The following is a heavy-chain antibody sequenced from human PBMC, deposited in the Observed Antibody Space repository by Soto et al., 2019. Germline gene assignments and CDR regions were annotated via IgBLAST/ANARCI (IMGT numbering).Heavy chain of an antibody. CDR2: ISYDGSNK. V-gene: IGHV3-30*18. CDR3: AKDHIHAEYCGGDCYACYYYGMGV. J-gene: IGHJ6*02. CDR1: GFTFSSYG. Sequence: QVQLVESGGGVVQPGRSLRLSCAASGFTFSSYGMHWVRQAPGKGLEWVAVISYDGSNKYYADSVKGRFTISRDNSKNTMYLQMNGLRAEDTVVYYCAKDHIHAEYCGGDCYACYYYGMGVWGQGTTVTVSS. D-gene: IGHD2-21*02.